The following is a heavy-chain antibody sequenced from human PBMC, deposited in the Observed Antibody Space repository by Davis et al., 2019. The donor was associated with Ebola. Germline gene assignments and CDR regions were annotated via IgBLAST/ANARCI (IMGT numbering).Heavy chain of an antibody. J-gene: IGHJ4*02. CDR1: GYTFTDYG. CDR2: INPSGGST. D-gene: IGHD3-16*02. CDR3: ARGKTGLRLGELSLPFDY. V-gene: IGHV1-46*01. Sequence: AASVKVSCKASGYTFTDYGISWVRQAPGQGLEWMGIINPSGGSTSYAQKFQGRVTMTRDTSTSTVYMELSSLRSEDTAVYYCARGKTGLRLGELSLPFDYWGQGTLVTVSS.